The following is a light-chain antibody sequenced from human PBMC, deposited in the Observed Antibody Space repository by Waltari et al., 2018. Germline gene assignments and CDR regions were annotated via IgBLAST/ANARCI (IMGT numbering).Light chain of an antibody. CDR1: SSDVGGYNY. J-gene: IGLJ1*01. CDR2: DFS. V-gene: IGLV2-14*01. Sequence: QSALTQPASVSGSPGQSITLSCTGTSSDVGGYNYVPWYQQHPGKAPKLMIYDFSKRPSGVSNRFSGSKSGNTASLTISGLQAEDEADYYCSSYTSSSSYVFGTGTKVTVL. CDR3: SSYTSSSSYV.